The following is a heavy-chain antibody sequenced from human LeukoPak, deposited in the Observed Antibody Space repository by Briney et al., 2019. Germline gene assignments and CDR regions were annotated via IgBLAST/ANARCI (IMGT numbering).Heavy chain of an antibody. CDR3: ARLVQQWLVDY. J-gene: IGHJ4*02. D-gene: IGHD6-19*01. V-gene: IGHV4-39*01. CDR1: GGSISSSSYY. Sequence: PSETLSLTCTVSGGSISSSSYYWGWIRQPPGKGLEWIGSIYYSGSTFYNPSLKSRVTISVDTSKNQFSLKLSSVTAADTAVYYCARLVQQWLVDYWGQGTLVTVSS. CDR2: IYYSGST.